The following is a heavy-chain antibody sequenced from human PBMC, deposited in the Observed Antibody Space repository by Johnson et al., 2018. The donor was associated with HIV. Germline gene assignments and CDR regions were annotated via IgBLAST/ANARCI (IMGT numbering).Heavy chain of an antibody. J-gene: IGHJ3*02. CDR2: IKSKTDGGTT. V-gene: IGHV3-15*01. CDR1: GFTVSSNY. D-gene: IGHD1-26*01. CDR3: ARDSPWELTAFDI. Sequence: VLLVESGGGLVQPGGSLRLSCAASGFTVSSNYMSWVRQAPGKGLEWVGRIKSKTDGGTTDYAAPVKGRFTISRDNAKNSLYLQMNSLRAEDTAVYYCARDSPWELTAFDIWGQGTVVTVSS.